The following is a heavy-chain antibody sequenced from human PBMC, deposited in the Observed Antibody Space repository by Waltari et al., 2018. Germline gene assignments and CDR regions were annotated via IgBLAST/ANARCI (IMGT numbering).Heavy chain of an antibody. CDR1: GGSFSGYY. J-gene: IGHJ6*02. V-gene: IGHV4-34*01. Sequence: QVQLQQGGAGLLKPSETLYLTCAVYGGSFSGYYWSWLRQPPGKGLEWIGEINHRGITNYNPSLKSRVTISLDTSKILFSLKLSSVTAADTAVYYCARGGSPYYYGMDVWGQGTTVTGSS. CDR3: ARGGSPYYYGMDV. D-gene: IGHD6-19*01. CDR2: INHRGIT.